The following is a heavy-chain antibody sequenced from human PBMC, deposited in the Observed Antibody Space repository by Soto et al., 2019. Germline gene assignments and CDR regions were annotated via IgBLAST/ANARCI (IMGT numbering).Heavy chain of an antibody. D-gene: IGHD6-13*01. CDR3: ARDHGSRWYFDS. CDR2: IFYSGTT. J-gene: IGHJ4*02. CDR1: GDSISDHN. Sequence: PSETLSLTCSVSGDSISDHNWSWIRQSPGKGLEWIGYIFYSGTTDYNPSLRSRVTMSLDTANKKISLDLSSVTPADTAVYYCARDHGSRWYFDSWGQGTLVT. V-gene: IGHV4-59*11.